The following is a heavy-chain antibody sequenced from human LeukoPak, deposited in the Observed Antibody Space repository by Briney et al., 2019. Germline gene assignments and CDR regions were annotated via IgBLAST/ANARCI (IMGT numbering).Heavy chain of an antibody. CDR3: ARAGDYGLGYYFDY. Sequence: GRSLRLSCAASGFTFSSYSMKWVRQAPGKGLEWVSSISSSSSYIYYADSVKGRFTISRDNAKNSLYLQMNSLRAEDTAVYYCARAGDYGLGYYFDYWGQGTLVTVSS. D-gene: IGHD4/OR15-4a*01. V-gene: IGHV3-21*01. J-gene: IGHJ4*02. CDR1: GFTFSSYS. CDR2: ISSSSSYI.